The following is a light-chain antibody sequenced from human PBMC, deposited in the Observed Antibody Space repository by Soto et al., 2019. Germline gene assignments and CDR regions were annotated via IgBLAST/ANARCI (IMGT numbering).Light chain of an antibody. J-gene: IGLJ2*01. CDR1: SSDVGSYNL. V-gene: IGLV2-23*01. CDR2: EGS. Sequence: QSALTQPASVSGSPGQSITISCTGTSSDVGSYNLVSWYQQHPGKAPKLMIYEGSKRPSGVSNHFSGSKSGNTASLTISGLQAEDEADYYCCSYAGSSTIVVFGGGTKVTVL. CDR3: CSYAGSSTIVV.